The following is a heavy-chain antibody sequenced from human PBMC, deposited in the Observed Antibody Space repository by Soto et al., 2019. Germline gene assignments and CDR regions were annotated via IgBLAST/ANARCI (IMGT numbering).Heavy chain of an antibody. CDR1: GGSISSSSYY. V-gene: IGHV4-39*01. Sequence: LSLTCTVSGGSISSSSYYWGWIRQPPGKGLEWIGSIYYSGSTYYNPSLKSRVTISVDTSKNQFSLKLSSVTAADTAVYHCARRVDTAMVTYYYYYGMDVWGQGTTVTVSS. J-gene: IGHJ6*02. CDR2: IYYSGST. D-gene: IGHD5-18*01. CDR3: ARRVDTAMVTYYYYYGMDV.